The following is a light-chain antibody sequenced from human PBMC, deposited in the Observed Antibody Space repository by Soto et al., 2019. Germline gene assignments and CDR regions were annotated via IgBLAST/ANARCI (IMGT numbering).Light chain of an antibody. V-gene: IGLV2-14*01. J-gene: IGLJ1*01. Sequence: QSVLAQPASVCGSPGQSITISCTGSSDDIGTYEYLPWHQHHPGKAPKLIIFGVYARPLGVSDRFSGSKSGNTASLTIFGPQHEDEAVYYCSSYTSGSTLPWVFGTGTKVTVL. CDR3: SSYTSGSTLPWV. CDR1: SDDIGTYEY. CDR2: GVY.